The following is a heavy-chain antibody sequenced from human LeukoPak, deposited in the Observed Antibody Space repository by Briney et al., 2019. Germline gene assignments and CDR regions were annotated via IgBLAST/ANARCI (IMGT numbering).Heavy chain of an antibody. V-gene: IGHV4-59*01. D-gene: IGHD5-24*01. CDR1: GGSISSYY. CDR3: ARDEGDGYNRIQH. J-gene: IGHJ1*01. CDR2: IYYSGST. Sequence: SETLSLTCTVSGGSISSYYWSWIRQPPGKGLEWIGYIYYSGSTNYNPSLKSRVTISVDTSKKQFSLKVTSVTAADTAVYYCARDEGDGYNRIQHWGQGTLVTVSS.